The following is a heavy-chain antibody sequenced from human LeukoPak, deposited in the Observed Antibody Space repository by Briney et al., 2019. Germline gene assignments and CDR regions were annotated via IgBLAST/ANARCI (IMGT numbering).Heavy chain of an antibody. CDR1: GFTFSSYS. J-gene: IGHJ1*01. V-gene: IGHV3-21*04. D-gene: IGHD3-16*01. CDR3: AKDDDWGRFNH. Sequence: GGSLRLSCAASGFTFSSYSMNWVRQAPGKGLEWVSSISSSSSYIYYADSVKGRFTISRDNAKNSLYLQMNSLRAEDTAMHYCAKDDDWGRFNHWGQGTLVTVSS. CDR2: ISSSSSYI.